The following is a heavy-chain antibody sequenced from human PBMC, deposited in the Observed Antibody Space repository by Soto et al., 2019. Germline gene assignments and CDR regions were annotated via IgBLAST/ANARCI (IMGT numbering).Heavy chain of an antibody. Sequence: PGGSLRLSCAASGFTFSSYAMSWVRQAPGKGLEWVSAISGSGGSTYYADSVKGRFTISRDNSKNTLNLQMNSLRAEDTAVFYCAKDWDSSGYYYVLNAFDIWGQGTMVTVSS. CDR1: GFTFSSYA. D-gene: IGHD3-22*01. J-gene: IGHJ3*02. V-gene: IGHV3-23*01. CDR3: AKDWDSSGYYYVLNAFDI. CDR2: ISGSGGST.